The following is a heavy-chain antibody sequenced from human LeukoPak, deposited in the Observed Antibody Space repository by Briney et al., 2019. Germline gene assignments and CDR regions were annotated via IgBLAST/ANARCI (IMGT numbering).Heavy chain of an antibody. CDR1: GGSISSYY. CDR3: ARWEIAAAGTSDY. Sequence: SETLSLTCTVSGGSISSYYWSWIRQPPGKGLEWIGYIYYSGSTNYNPSLKSRVTISVDTSKNQFSLKLSSVTAADTAVYYCARWEIAAAGTSDYWGQGTLVTVSS. CDR2: IYYSGST. D-gene: IGHD6-13*01. V-gene: IGHV4-59*08. J-gene: IGHJ4*02.